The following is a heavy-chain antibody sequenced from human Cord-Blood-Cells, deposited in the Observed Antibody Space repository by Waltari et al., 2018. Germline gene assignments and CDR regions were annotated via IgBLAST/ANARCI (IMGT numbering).Heavy chain of an antibody. CDR1: GGSFSGYY. J-gene: IGHJ4*02. CDR3: ARGVGYYDY. CDR2: INHSGST. V-gene: IGHV4-34*01. Sequence: QVQLQQWGAGLLKPSETLSLTCAVYGGSFSGYYWGWIRQPPGKGLEWIGEINHSGSTNHNPSLKSRVTISVDTSKNQFSLKLSSVTAADTAVYYCARGVGYYDYWGQGTLVTVSS. D-gene: IGHD3-10*01.